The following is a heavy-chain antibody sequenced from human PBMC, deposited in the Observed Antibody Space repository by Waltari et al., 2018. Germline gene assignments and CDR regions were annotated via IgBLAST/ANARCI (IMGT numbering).Heavy chain of an antibody. Sequence: QVHLQQWGAGLLKPSETLSLTCAVHGWSVSGFYWSWIRQPPGKGLEWIGHIDQNEHTTYNPSLKDRLTISVDRSQKTFTLTLTSVTAADTGVYFCASTPLFYYDTSGYSFWGQGTLVTVSS. CDR1: GWSVSGFY. J-gene: IGHJ4*02. D-gene: IGHD3-22*01. CDR3: ASTPLFYYDTSGYSF. V-gene: IGHV4-34*01. CDR2: IDQNEHT.